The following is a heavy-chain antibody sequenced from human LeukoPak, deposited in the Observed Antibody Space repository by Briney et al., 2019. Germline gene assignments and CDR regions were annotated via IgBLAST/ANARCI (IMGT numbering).Heavy chain of an antibody. CDR3: ARDGYCSSGSCYGSYDY. J-gene: IGHJ4*02. V-gene: IGHV3-48*02. CDR2: ISSSSDTI. Sequence: GGSLGLSCAASGFIFSKYSMHWVRQAPGKGLEWVSYISSSSDTIYYADSVKGRFTISRDNAKNSLYLQMNSLRDEDTAVYYCARDGYCSSGSCYGSYDYWGQGTLVTVSS. D-gene: IGHD2-15*01. CDR1: GFIFSKYS.